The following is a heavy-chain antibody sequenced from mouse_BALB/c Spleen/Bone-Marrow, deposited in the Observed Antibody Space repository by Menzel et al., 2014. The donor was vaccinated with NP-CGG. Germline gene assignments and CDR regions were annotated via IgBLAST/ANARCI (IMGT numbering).Heavy chain of an antibody. CDR3: VREYGNFAWFAY. CDR2: IWTGGGT. Sequence: VQLQQSGPGLVAPSQSLSITCTVSGSSLTTYDINWIRQPPGKGLEWLGVIWTGGGTNYNSAFMSRLNITKDNSKSQVFLKMNSLQTDDTAIYYCVREYGNFAWFAYWGQGTLVTVVA. V-gene: IGHV2-9-2*01. D-gene: IGHD2-10*02. CDR1: GSSLTTYD. J-gene: IGHJ3*01.